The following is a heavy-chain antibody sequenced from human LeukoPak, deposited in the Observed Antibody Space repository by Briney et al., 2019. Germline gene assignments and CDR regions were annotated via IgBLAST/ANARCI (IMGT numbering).Heavy chain of an antibody. Sequence: GGSLRLSCAASGFTFTGHNMSWVRQAPGKGLEWVSFVSISSGTIYYADSVKGRFSISRDNAKSSLDLQMNSLRAEDTAVYYCARAMSTFGGVRNYFDSWGQGTLVTVSS. CDR1: GFTFTGHN. V-gene: IGHV3-48*04. CDR3: ARAMSTFGGVRNYFDS. D-gene: IGHD3-16*01. J-gene: IGHJ4*02. CDR2: VSISSGTI.